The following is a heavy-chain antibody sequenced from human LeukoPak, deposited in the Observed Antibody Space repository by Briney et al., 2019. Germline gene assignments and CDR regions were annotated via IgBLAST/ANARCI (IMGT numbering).Heavy chain of an antibody. CDR1: GFTFSSYS. CDR2: ISSGSSYI. D-gene: IGHD1-1*01. CDR3: ARDLLRWNLRTFDY. Sequence: PGGSLRLSCAASGFTFSSYSMNWVRQAPGKGLEWVSSISSGSSYIYYADSVKGRFTISRDNAKNSLYLQMNSLRAEDTAVYYCARDLLRWNLRTFDYWGQGTLVTVSS. V-gene: IGHV3-21*01. J-gene: IGHJ4*02.